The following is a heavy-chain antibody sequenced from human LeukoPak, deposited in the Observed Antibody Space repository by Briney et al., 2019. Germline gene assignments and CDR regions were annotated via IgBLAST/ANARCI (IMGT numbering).Heavy chain of an antibody. V-gene: IGHV4-59*01. J-gene: IGHJ1*01. Sequence: SETLSLTCTVSGGSISSYYWSWIRQPPGKGLEWIGYIYYSGSTNYNPSLKSRVTISVDTSKNQFSLKLSSVTAADTAVYYCARDGRTGFQHWGQGTLVTVSS. CDR1: GGSISSYY. CDR2: IYYSGST. CDR3: ARDGRTGFQH.